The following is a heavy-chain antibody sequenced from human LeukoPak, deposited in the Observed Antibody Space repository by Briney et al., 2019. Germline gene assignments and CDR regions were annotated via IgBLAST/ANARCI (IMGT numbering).Heavy chain of an antibody. CDR3: AKSAAAGYYFDY. CDR2: ISWNSGSI. J-gene: IGHJ4*02. CDR1: GFTFDDYA. V-gene: IGHV3-9*03. Sequence: PGGSLRLSCAASGFTFDDYAMHWVRKAPGKGLEWVSGISWNSGSIGYAVSVKGRFTISRDNAKNSLYLQMNSLRAEDMALYYCAKSAAAGYYFDYWGQGTLVTVSS. D-gene: IGHD6-13*01.